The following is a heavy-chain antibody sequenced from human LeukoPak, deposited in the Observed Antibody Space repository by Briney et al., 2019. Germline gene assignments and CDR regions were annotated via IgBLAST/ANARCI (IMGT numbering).Heavy chain of an antibody. Sequence: GGSLRLSCAASGFTFSSYWVTWVRQAPGKGLEWVANIREDGSEKYYVDSVKGRFTISRDNAKNSLYLQVNSLRAEDTAVYYCAKDVIRGGISYFDSWGQGTQVAVSS. V-gene: IGHV3-7*03. J-gene: IGHJ4*02. CDR3: AKDVIRGGISYFDS. CDR1: GFTFSSYW. CDR2: IREDGSEK. D-gene: IGHD3-10*01.